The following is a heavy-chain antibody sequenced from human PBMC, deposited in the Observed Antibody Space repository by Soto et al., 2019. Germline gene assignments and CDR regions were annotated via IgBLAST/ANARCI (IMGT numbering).Heavy chain of an antibody. V-gene: IGHV4-31*03. CDR3: ARDQEYCGGDCYSTSPHYYYGMDV. D-gene: IGHD2-21*02. CDR2: IYYSGST. CDR1: GGSISSGGYY. Sequence: SETLSLTCTVSGGSISSGGYYWSWIRRHPGKGLEWIGYIYYSGSTYYNPSLKSRVTISVDTSKNQFSLKLSSVTAADTAVYYCARDQEYCGGDCYSTSPHYYYGMDVWGQGTTVTLSS. J-gene: IGHJ6*02.